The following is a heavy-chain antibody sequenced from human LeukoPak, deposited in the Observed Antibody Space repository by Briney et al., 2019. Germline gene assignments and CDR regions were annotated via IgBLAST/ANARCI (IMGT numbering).Heavy chain of an antibody. Sequence: SGPTLANPTQTLTLTCTFSGFSLRTSGMRVSWIRQPPGKALEWLARLNWDDDKFYSTSVETRLTISKDTAKNPLVLTMTNMDPVDTATYYCACDVAVAAFDYWGQGTLVTVSS. V-gene: IGHV2-70*04. CDR1: GFSLRTSGMR. CDR2: LNWDDDK. D-gene: IGHD6-19*01. CDR3: ACDVAVAAFDY. J-gene: IGHJ4*02.